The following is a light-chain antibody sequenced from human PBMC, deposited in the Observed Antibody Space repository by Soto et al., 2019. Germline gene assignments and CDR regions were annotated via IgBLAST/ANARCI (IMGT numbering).Light chain of an antibody. J-gene: IGLJ2*01. CDR1: SSDVGSYNL. CDR3: CSYAGSSTLV. CDR2: EGS. Sequence: QAVVTQPASVSGSPGQSITISCTGTSSDVGSYNLVSWYQQHPGKAPKLMIYEGSKRPSGVSNRFSGSKSGNTASLTISGLQAEDEADYYCCSYAGSSTLVFSGGTKLTVL. V-gene: IGLV2-23*01.